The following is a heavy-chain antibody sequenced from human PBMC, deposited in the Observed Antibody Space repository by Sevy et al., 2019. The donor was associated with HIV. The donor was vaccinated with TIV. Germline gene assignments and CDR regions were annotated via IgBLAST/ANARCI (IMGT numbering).Heavy chain of an antibody. D-gene: IGHD2-2*01. CDR3: VLGYCSSTSCPNFDY. J-gene: IGHJ4*02. Sequence: ASVKVSCKASGGTFSSYAISWVRQAPGQGLEWMGRIIPILGIANYAQKFQGRVTITADKSTSTAYMELSSLRSEDTAVYYCVLGYCSSTSCPNFDYWGQGTLVTVSS. CDR1: GGTFSSYA. CDR2: IIPILGIA. V-gene: IGHV1-69*04.